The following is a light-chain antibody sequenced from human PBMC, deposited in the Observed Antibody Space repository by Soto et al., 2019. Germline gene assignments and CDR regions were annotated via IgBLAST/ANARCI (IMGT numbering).Light chain of an antibody. CDR1: QSVSSSY. V-gene: IGKV3-20*01. Sequence: EMVLTQSPGTLSLSPGERDTLSCRASQSVSSSYLAWYQQKPGQAPRLLIYGASSRATGIPDRFSGSGSGTDFTLTISRLETEDFAVYYCHQYGSSPRWTFGQGPKVEIK. J-gene: IGKJ1*01. CDR3: HQYGSSPRWT. CDR2: GAS.